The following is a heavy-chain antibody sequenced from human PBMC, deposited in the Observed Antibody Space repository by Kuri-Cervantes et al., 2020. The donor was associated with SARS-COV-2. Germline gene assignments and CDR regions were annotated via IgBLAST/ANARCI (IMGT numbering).Heavy chain of an antibody. D-gene: IGHD2-2*01. CDR1: GFNFNGAW. CDR2: ISYDGSNK. J-gene: IGHJ6*02. V-gene: IGHV3-30*03. CDR3: ARSHKDIVVVPAARGYYYGMDV. Sequence: GGSLRLSCVASGFNFNGAWMNWVRQAPGKGLEWVAVISYDGSNKYYADSVKGRFTISRDNSKNTLYLQMNSLRAEDTAVYYCARSHKDIVVVPAARGYYYGMDVWGQGTTVTVSS.